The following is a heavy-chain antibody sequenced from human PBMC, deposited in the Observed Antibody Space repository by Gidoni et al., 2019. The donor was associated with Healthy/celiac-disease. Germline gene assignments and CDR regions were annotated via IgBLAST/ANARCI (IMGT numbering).Heavy chain of an antibody. V-gene: IGHV3-15*01. J-gene: IGHJ6*02. CDR3: TTDCCSSTSCYGCYYYYGMDV. CDR2: IKSKTDGGTT. D-gene: IGHD2-2*01. Sequence: EVQLVESGGGLVKPGGSLRLSCAASGFTFSNAWMSWVRPAPGKGLEWVGRIKSKTDGGTTDYAAPVKGRFTISRDDSKNTLYLQMNSLKTEDTAVYYCTTDCCSSTSCYGCYYYYGMDVWGQGTTVTVSS. CDR1: GFTFSNAW.